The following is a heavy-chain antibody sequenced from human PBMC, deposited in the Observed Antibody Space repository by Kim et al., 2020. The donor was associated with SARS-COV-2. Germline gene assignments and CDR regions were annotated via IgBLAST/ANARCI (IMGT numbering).Heavy chain of an antibody. Sequence: ASVKVSCKASGYTFTSYGISWVRQAPGQGLEWMGWISAYNGNTNYAQKLQGRVTMTTDTSTSTAYMELRSLRSDDTAVYYCARGNWNLPLKSPFAYWGQGTLVTVSS. J-gene: IGHJ4*02. V-gene: IGHV1-18*01. CDR2: ISAYNGNT. CDR3: ARGNWNLPLKSPFAY. D-gene: IGHD1-1*01. CDR1: GYTFTSYG.